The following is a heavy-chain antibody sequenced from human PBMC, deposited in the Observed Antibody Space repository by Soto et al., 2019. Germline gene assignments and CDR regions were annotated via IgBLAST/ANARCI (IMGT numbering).Heavy chain of an antibody. V-gene: IGHV1-69*01. CDR1: GGTFSSYA. CDR3: ARQYIAAAETDYYYGMDV. J-gene: IGHJ6*02. Sequence: QVQLVQSGAEVKKPGSSVKVSCKASGGTFSSYAISWVRQAPGQGLEWMGGIIPIFGTANYAQKFQGRVTITADESTSTASMELSSLRSEDTAVYYCARQYIAAAETDYYYGMDVWGQGTTVTVSS. CDR2: IIPIFGTA. D-gene: IGHD6-13*01.